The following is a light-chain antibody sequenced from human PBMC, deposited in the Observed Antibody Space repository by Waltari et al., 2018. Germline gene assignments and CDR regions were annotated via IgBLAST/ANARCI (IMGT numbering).Light chain of an antibody. J-gene: IGLJ1*01. V-gene: IGLV3-19*01. CDR2: AKN. CDR3: ASRDTNGKRYV. Sequence: SSELTQDPAVSVALGQTVRITCQGDSLRSYYPGLFQQKPGQAPVLLFYAKNKRPSGVPARFSGSTSGNTSSLTITGAQADDEAVYFCASRDTNGKRYVFGTGTKVTVL. CDR1: SLRSYY.